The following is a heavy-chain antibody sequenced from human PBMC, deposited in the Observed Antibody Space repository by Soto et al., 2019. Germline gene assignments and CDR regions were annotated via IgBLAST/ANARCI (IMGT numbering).Heavy chain of an antibody. CDR1: GFTFSSYP. Sequence: QVQLVESGGVVVQPGRSLRLSCEASGFTFSSYPMHWVRQAPGKGLEWMAIIADDGSSEHYAASMKGRFTISRDNSKNTSFLHMSSLTPEDTATYFCARDGSSSCDFGGYVALWGRGTLVSVSS. CDR2: IADDGSSE. D-gene: IGHD2-15*01. V-gene: IGHV3-30-3*01. CDR3: ARDGSSSCDFGGYVAL. J-gene: IGHJ2*01.